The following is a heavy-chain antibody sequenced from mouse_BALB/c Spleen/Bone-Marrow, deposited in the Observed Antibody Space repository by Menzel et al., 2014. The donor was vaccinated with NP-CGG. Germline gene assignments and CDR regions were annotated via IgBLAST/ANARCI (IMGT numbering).Heavy chain of an antibody. J-gene: IGHJ4*01. V-gene: IGHV1-7*01. CDR1: GYTFTRYW. Sequence: QVQLQQSGAELAKPGASVKMSCRASGYTFTRYWIHWVKPGPGQGLEWIGYINSSTGYTEYNQKFKDKATLTADKSSSTAYMQLSSLTSGDSAVYYCARGDYYGKGGAMDYWGQGTSVTVSS. CDR3: ARGDYYGKGGAMDY. D-gene: IGHD1-1*01. CDR2: INSSTGYT.